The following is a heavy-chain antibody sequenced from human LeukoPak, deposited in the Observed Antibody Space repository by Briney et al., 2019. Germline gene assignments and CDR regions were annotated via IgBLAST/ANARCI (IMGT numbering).Heavy chain of an antibody. D-gene: IGHD2-2*01. V-gene: IGHV4-34*01. CDR2: INHSGST. Sequence: SETLPLTCGVSGGSFSNYYWSCIRQTPEKGLEWIGDINHSGSTNYNPSLQSRLTISVDTSKNQFSLRLSSVTAADTAVYYCARGGYCSSTSCRVGNALDIWGQGTMVTVSS. CDR1: GGSFSNYY. J-gene: IGHJ3*02. CDR3: ARGGYCSSTSCRVGNALDI.